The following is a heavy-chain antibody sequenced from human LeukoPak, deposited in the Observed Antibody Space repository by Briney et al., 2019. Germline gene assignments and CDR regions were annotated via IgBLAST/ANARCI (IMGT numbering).Heavy chain of an antibody. CDR3: VNFGYSNSSYFSS. CDR2: INSNSGDT. Sequence: ASVKVSCKASKDTFTVYYMHWVRQAPGQGLRWMGWINSNSGDTNYAEKFQGRITMTRDTSISTAYMELRSLTSDDTAVYYCVNFGYSNSSYFSSWGQGTLVTVSS. J-gene: IGHJ4*02. D-gene: IGHD5-12*01. CDR1: KDTFTVYY. V-gene: IGHV1-2*02.